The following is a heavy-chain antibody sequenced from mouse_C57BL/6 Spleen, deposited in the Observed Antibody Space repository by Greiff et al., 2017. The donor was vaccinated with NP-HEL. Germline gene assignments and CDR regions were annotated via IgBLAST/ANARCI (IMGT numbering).Heavy chain of an antibody. CDR1: GFTFSDYY. CDR3: ARQRGYDYDYAMDY. J-gene: IGHJ4*01. D-gene: IGHD2-4*01. Sequence: EVMLVESGGGLVQPGGSLKLSCAASGFTFSDYYMYWVRQTPEKRLEWVAYISNGGGSTYYPDTVKGRFTISRDNAKNTLYLQMSRLKSEDTAMYYCARQRGYDYDYAMDYWGQGTSVTVSS. V-gene: IGHV5-12*01. CDR2: ISNGGGST.